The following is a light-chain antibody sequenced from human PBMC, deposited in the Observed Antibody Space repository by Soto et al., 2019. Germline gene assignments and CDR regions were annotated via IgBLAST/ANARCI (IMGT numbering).Light chain of an antibody. J-gene: IGLJ2*01. CDR2: SYN. Sequence: QSVLTQPPSASGTPGQRVTISCSGSISNIGSNTVSWFQQLPGAAPKPLIHSYNQRPSGVPDRFSGSKSGTSASLAISGLQFEDEADYFCAAWDNSLNAVVFSGGTKLTVL. CDR1: ISNIGSNT. CDR3: AAWDNSLNAVV. V-gene: IGLV1-44*01.